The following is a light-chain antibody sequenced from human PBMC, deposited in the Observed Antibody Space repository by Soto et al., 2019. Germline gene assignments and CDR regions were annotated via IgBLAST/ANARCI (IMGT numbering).Light chain of an antibody. CDR2: GAS. CDR3: QQYNNWPPYT. Sequence: EIVMTQSPATLSVSPGERATLSCRARQSVSSNLAWYQQKPGQAPRLPIYGASIRATGIPARFSGSGSGTEFTLTISSLQYEDFAVYYYQQYNNWPPYTLGQGTKLELK. J-gene: IGKJ2*01. CDR1: QSVSSN. V-gene: IGKV3-15*01.